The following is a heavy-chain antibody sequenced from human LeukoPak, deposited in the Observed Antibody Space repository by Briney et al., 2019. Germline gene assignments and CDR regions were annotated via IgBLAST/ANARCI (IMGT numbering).Heavy chain of an antibody. J-gene: IGHJ4*02. Sequence: SETLSLTCTVSGGSITGYYWSWIRQPPGKGLEWIGYIYYSGSTNYNPSLKSRVTISVDTSKNQFSLKLSSVTAADTAMYYCARVTEWNDFDYWGQGTLVTVSS. CDR3: ARVTEWNDFDY. D-gene: IGHD1-1*01. CDR2: IYYSGST. V-gene: IGHV4-59*01. CDR1: GGSITGYY.